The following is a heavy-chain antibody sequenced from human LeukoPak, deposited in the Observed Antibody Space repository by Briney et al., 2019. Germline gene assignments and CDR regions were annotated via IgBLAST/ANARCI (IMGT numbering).Heavy chain of an antibody. CDR1: GGSFSGYY. J-gene: IGHJ4*02. CDR3: ASRGTGVTFDY. D-gene: IGHD3/OR15-3a*01. CDR2: INHSGST. V-gene: IGHV4-34*01. Sequence: SETLSLTCAVYGGSFSGYYWSWIRQPPGKGLEWIGEINHSGSTNYNPSLKSRVTISVDTSKNRFSLKLSSVTAADTAVYYCASRGTGVTFDYWGQGTLVTVSS.